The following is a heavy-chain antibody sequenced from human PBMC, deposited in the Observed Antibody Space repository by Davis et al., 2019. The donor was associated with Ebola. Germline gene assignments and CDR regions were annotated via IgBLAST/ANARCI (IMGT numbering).Heavy chain of an antibody. Sequence: GESLKFSCAASGFTFSSYGMHWVRQAPGKGLEWVAVISYDGSNKYYADSVKGRFTISRDNSKNTLYLQMNSLRAEDTAVYYCAKGEGQYYYYGMDVWGQGTTVTVSS. CDR3: AKGEGQYYYYGMDV. J-gene: IGHJ6*02. V-gene: IGHV3-30*18. CDR2: ISYDGSNK. CDR1: GFTFSSYG. D-gene: IGHD3-16*01.